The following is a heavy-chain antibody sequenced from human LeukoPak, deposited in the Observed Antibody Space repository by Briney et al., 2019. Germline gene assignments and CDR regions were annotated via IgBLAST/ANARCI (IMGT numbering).Heavy chain of an antibody. CDR1: GGSISSYY. CDR3: AREGRGYSYAYYYYYGMDV. J-gene: IGHJ6*02. D-gene: IGHD5-18*01. CDR2: IYTSGST. Sequence: PSETLSLTCTVSGGSISSYYWSWIRQPAGKGLEWIVRIYTSGSTNYNPSLKSRVTMSVDTSKNQSSLKLSSVTAADTAVYYCAREGRGYSYAYYYYYGMDVWGQGTTVTVSS. V-gene: IGHV4-4*07.